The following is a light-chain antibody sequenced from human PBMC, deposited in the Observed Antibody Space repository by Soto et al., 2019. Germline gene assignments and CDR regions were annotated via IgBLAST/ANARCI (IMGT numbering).Light chain of an antibody. Sequence: QSALTQPPSASGSPGQSVTISCTGTSSDVGAYDVVSWFQQHPGKAPKLLIYEVSKRPSGVPDRFSGSKSGNTASLTVSGLQAEDEADYYCSSYAGSLYVFGTGTKLTVL. J-gene: IGLJ1*01. CDR3: SSYAGSLYV. CDR1: SSDVGAYDV. CDR2: EVS. V-gene: IGLV2-8*01.